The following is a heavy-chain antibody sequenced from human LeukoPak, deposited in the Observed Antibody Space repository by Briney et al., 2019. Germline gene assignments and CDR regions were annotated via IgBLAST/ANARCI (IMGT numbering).Heavy chain of an antibody. CDR2: ISAYNGNT. CDR3: ARRQGGIAAAGTSSYYYYYMDV. J-gene: IGHJ6*03. CDR1: GYTFTSYG. D-gene: IGHD6-13*01. Sequence: GASVKVSCKASGYTFTSYGISWVRQAPGQGLEWMGWISAYNGNTNYAQKLQGRVTMTTDTPTSTAYMELRSLRSDDTAVYYCARRQGGIAAAGTSSYYYYYMDVWGKGTTVTVSS. V-gene: IGHV1-18*01.